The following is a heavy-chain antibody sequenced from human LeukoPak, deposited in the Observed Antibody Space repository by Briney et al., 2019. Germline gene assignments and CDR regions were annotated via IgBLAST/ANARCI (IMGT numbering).Heavy chain of an antibody. CDR3: APEGGSSYDY. J-gene: IGHJ4*02. Sequence: PGGSLRLSCAASGFTFSTYWMHWVRQVPGKGLVWVSRINSDGSIADYADAVKGRFTISRDNARNTLYLEMNSLRAEDTALYFCAPEGGSSYDYWGQGTLVTASS. D-gene: IGHD5-18*01. V-gene: IGHV3-74*01. CDR1: GFTFSTYW. CDR2: INSDGSIA.